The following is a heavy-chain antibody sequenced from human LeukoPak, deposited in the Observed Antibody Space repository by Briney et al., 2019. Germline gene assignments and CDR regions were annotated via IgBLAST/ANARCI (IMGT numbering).Heavy chain of an antibody. CDR3: ARGLLHSDY. CDR1: GYSFTIYY. CDR2: INPSGGST. J-gene: IGHJ4*02. Sequence: ASVKVSCKASGYSFTIYYMHWVRQAPGQGLEWMGTINPSGGSTNYAQKFQGRVTMTRDTSTSIVYMDLSSLTPEDTAVYYCARGLLHSDYWGQGTLVTVSS. V-gene: IGHV1-46*01.